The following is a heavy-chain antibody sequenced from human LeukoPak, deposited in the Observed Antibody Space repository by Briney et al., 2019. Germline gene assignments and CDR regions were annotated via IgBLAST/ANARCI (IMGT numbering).Heavy chain of an antibody. CDR2: IKQDGSEK. J-gene: IGHJ4*02. V-gene: IGHV3-7*03. CDR3: AKTGGITSSY. D-gene: IGHD3-10*01. CDR1: GFTFSSYG. Sequence: GGSLRLSCAASGFTFSSYGMHWVRQAPGKGLEWVANIKQDGSEKYYVDSVKGRFTISRDNSKNTLFLQMNSLRAEDTAVYYCAKTGGITSSYWGQGTLVTVSS.